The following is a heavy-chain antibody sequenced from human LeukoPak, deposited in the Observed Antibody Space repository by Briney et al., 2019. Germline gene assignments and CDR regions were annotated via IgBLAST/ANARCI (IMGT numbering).Heavy chain of an antibody. CDR2: INHSGST. J-gene: IGHJ3*02. V-gene: IGHV4-34*01. D-gene: IGHD2-15*01. CDR1: GGSFSSYY. CDR3: ARAAVAARQRAFDI. Sequence: PSETLSLTCAVYGGSFSSYYWSWIRQPPGKGLEWIGEINHSGSTNYNPSLKSRVTISVDTSKNQFSLKLSSVTAADTAVYYCARAAVAARQRAFDIWGQGTMVTVSS.